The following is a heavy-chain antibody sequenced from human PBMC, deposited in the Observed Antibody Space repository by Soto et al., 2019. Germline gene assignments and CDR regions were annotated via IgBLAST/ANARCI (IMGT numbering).Heavy chain of an antibody. CDR2: ILPIFGTP. CDR3: ARGASVELPPEPLHYYYAMDV. Sequence: GASVKVSCKASGETFRSYAFSWVRQAPGQGLEWMGGILPIFGTPNYAQKFQGRVTITADESTSTAYMELSSLRSDDTAVYYCARGASVELPPEPLHYYYAMDVWGQGTTVTVSS. D-gene: IGHD1-7*01. V-gene: IGHV1-69*13. CDR1: GETFRSYA. J-gene: IGHJ6*02.